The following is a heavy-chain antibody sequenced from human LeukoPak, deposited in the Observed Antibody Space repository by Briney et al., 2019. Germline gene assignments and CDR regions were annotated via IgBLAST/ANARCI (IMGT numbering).Heavy chain of an antibody. V-gene: IGHV4-34*01. CDR2: INHSGST. CDR3: ARGLTTVSSYNWFDP. J-gene: IGHJ5*02. D-gene: IGHD4-11*01. Sequence: SETLSLTCAVYGGSFSGYYWSWIRQPPGKGLEWIGEINHSGSTNYNPSLKSRVTISVDTSKNQFSLKLSSVTAADTAVYYCARGLTTVSSYNWFDPWGQGTLVTVSS. CDR1: GGSFSGYY.